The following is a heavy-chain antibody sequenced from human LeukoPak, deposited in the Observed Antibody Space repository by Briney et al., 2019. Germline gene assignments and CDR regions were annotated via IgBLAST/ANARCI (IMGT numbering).Heavy chain of an antibody. Sequence: ASVKVSCKASGYTFTSYAMNWVRQAPGQGLEWMGWINTNTGNPTYAQGFTGRSVFSLDTSVSTAYLQISSLKAEDTAVYYCARDFLAVVAASDTDYWGQGTLVTVSS. V-gene: IGHV7-4-1*02. CDR2: INTNTGNP. D-gene: IGHD2-15*01. CDR3: ARDFLAVVAASDTDY. J-gene: IGHJ4*02. CDR1: GYTFTSYA.